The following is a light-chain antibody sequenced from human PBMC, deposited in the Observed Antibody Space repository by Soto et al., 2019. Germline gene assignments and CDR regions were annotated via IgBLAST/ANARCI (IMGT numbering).Light chain of an antibody. V-gene: IGKV2-28*01. Sequence: DIVMTQSPLSLHVTPGEPASISCRSSQTLLHSNGYNYLDWYLKKPGQSPQLLISFGSDRACGVPDRSRGSGSCTNFRLKVSRMDAEDLAVDYWMQSLQTPCTFNRGP. CDR3: MQSLQTPCT. CDR2: FGS. CDR1: QTLLHSNGYNY. J-gene: IGKJ4*02.